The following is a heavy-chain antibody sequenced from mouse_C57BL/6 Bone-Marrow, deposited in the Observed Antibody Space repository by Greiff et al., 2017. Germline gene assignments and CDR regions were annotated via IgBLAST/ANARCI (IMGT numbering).Heavy chain of an antibody. CDR2: IDPETGGT. V-gene: IGHV1-15*01. J-gene: IGHJ2*01. CDR1: GYTFTDYE. D-gene: IGHD1-1*01. CDR3: TRFPYVTTVTYFDY. Sequence: HVALPHSGAELVRPGASVTLSCKASGYTFTDYEMHWVKQTPVHGLEWIGAIDPETGGTAYNQKFKGKAILTADKSSSTAYMELRSLTSEDSAVYYCTRFPYVTTVTYFDYWGQGTTLTVSS.